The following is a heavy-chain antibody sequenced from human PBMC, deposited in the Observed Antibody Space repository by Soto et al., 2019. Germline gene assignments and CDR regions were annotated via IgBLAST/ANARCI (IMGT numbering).Heavy chain of an antibody. CDR3: ARLLGVIVAEESNWFDP. Sequence: QVQLLESGGGLVKPGGSLRLSCAASGFTFSDYYRSWIRQAPGKGLEWFSYISSSGYTIYYADSVKCRFTISRDNAKKSLVLQMNSLRAEDTAVYYCARLLGVIVAEESNWFDPWGQGLLVTVSS. CDR2: ISSSGYTI. V-gene: IGHV3-11*01. D-gene: IGHD2-21*01. CDR1: GFTFSDYY. J-gene: IGHJ5*02.